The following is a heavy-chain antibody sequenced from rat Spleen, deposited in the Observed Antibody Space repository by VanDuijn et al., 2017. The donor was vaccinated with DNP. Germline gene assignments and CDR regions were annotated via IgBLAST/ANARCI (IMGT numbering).Heavy chain of an antibody. CDR1: GFTFSTFP. J-gene: IGHJ2*01. CDR2: MSPSGGNA. V-gene: IGHV5-46*01. Sequence: EVQLVESGGGLVQPGRSMKLSCAASGFTFSTFPMAWVRQAPTKGLEWVASMSPSGGNANYRDSVKGRFTVSRDNAKSSLYLQMDSLRSEDTATYYCARRTSDWFPDYWGQGVMVTVSS. D-gene: IGHD1-6*01. CDR3: ARRTSDWFPDY.